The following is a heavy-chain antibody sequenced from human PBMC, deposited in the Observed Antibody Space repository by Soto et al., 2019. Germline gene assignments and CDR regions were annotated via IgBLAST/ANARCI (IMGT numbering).Heavy chain of an antibody. D-gene: IGHD2-15*01. V-gene: IGHV4-31*03. CDR2: IYYSGST. CDR3: ARGACSGGGCYSGGEGPGGY. CDR1: GGSISSGGYY. Sequence: QVQLQESGPGLVKPSQTLSLTCTVSGGSISSGGYYWSWIRQHPGKGLEWIGYIYYSGSTYYNPSLKSRVTISVDTSKNQFSLKLSSVTAAETAVYYCARGACSGGGCYSGGEGPGGYWGQGTLVTVSS. J-gene: IGHJ4*02.